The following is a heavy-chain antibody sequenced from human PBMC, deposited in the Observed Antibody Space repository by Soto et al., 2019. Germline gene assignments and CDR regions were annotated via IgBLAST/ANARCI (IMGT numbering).Heavy chain of an antibody. V-gene: IGHV1-18*04. J-gene: IGHJ4*02. CDR1: GYTFSKYD. Sequence: QAQLVQSGAEMKRPGASVKVSCKASGYTFSKYDVSWVRQAPGQGLEWLGLISPNSGRASYSEKFQGRVTMSTDTPTTTAYLELRSLRSDDTAVYYCVRQYFDFWTDYPDFDYWGQGTLVTVSS. CDR3: VRQYFDFWTDYPDFDY. CDR2: ISPNSGRA. D-gene: IGHD3-3*01.